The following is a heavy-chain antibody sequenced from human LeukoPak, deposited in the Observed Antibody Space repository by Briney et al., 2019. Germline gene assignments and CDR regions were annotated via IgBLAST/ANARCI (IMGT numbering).Heavy chain of an antibody. Sequence: SETLSLTCAVYGGSFSGYYWSWIRQPPGKGLEWIGEINHSGSTNYNPFLKSRVTISVDTSKNQFSLKLSSVTAADTAVYYCAREPYDYYDSSGYFPYWGQGTLVTVSS. CDR1: GGSFSGYY. CDR2: INHSGST. CDR3: AREPYDYYDSSGYFPY. V-gene: IGHV4-34*01. J-gene: IGHJ4*02. D-gene: IGHD3-22*01.